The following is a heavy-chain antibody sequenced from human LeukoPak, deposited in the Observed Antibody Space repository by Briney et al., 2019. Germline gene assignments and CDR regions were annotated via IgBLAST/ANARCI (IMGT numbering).Heavy chain of an antibody. CDR1: GFTFSSYS. J-gene: IGHJ4*02. CDR3: TKHIAVAGHDY. Sequence: GGSLRLSCAASGFTFSSYSMSWVRQAPGKGLEWVSVIYSGGSTYYADSVKGRFTISRDNSKNTLYLQMNSLRAEDTAVYYCTKHIAVAGHDYWGQGTLVTVSS. D-gene: IGHD6-19*01. CDR2: IYSGGST. V-gene: IGHV3-53*01.